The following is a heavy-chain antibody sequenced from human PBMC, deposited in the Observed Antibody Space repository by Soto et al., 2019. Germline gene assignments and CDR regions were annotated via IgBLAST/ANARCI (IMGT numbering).Heavy chain of an antibody. CDR3: ARGNYDFWSGYFLEEADY. CDR1: GFTFSSYA. V-gene: IGHV3-30-3*01. J-gene: IGHJ4*02. CDR2: ISYDGSNK. D-gene: IGHD3-3*01. Sequence: GGSLRLSCAASGFTFSSYAMHWVRQAPGKGLEWVAVISYDGSNKYYADSVKGRFTISRDNSKNTLYLQMNSLRAEDTAVYYCARGNYDFWSGYFLEEADYWGQGTRSPSPQ.